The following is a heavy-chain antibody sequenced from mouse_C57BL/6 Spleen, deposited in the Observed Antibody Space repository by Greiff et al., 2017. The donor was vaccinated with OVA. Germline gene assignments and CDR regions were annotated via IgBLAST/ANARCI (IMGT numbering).Heavy chain of an antibody. V-gene: IGHV1-52*01. D-gene: IGHD2-3*01. CDR3: ARSPLYDGYYYFGY. Sequence: QVQLQQPGAELVRPGSSVKLSCKASGYTFTSYWMHWVKQRPIQGLEWIGNIDPSDSETHYNQKFKDKATLTVDKSSSTAYMQLSSLTSEDSAVYDCARSPLYDGYYYFGYWGQGTTLTVSS. J-gene: IGHJ2*01. CDR2: IDPSDSET. CDR1: GYTFTSYW.